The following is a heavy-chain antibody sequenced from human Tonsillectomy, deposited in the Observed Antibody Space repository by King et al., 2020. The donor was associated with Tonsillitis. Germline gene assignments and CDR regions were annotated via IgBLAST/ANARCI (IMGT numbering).Heavy chain of an antibody. V-gene: IGHV3-21*01. D-gene: IGHD4-11*01. Sequence: QLVQSGGGLVKPGGSLRLSCAASGFTFTNYNMNWVRQAPGKGLEWVSSISTSSSYIYYADSVKGRFTISRGNAKNSLYLQMNSLRAEDTAVYYCARDSFFSNYGHFDYWGQGALVTVSS. CDR1: GFTFTNYN. CDR2: ISTSSSYI. CDR3: ARDSFFSNYGHFDY. J-gene: IGHJ4*02.